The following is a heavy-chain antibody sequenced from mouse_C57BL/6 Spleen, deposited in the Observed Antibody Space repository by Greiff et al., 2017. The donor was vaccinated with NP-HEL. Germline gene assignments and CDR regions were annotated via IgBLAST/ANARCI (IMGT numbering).Heavy chain of an antibody. J-gene: IGHJ4*01. V-gene: IGHV1-72*01. CDR2: IDPNSGGT. CDR3: ARSRDPYAMDY. Sequence: QVQLQQPGAELVKPGASVKLSCKASGYTFTSYWMHWVKQRPGRGLEWIGRIDPNSGGTKYNEKFKSKATLTVDKPSSTAYMQLISLTSEDSAVYYCARSRDPYAMDYWGQGTSVTVSS. CDR1: GYTFTSYW.